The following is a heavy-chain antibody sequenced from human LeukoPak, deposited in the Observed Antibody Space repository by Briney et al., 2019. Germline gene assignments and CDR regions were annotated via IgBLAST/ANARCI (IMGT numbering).Heavy chain of an antibody. CDR1: GFTFSSYA. V-gene: IGHV3-30*04. J-gene: IGHJ4*02. Sequence: GGSLRLSCAASGFTFSSYAMHWVRQAPGKGLEWLAVISYDGSNKYYADSVKGRFTISRDNSKNTLYLQMNSLRAEDTAVYYCAREEGITGPYFDYWGQGTLVTVSS. D-gene: IGHD1-20*01. CDR3: AREEGITGPYFDY. CDR2: ISYDGSNK.